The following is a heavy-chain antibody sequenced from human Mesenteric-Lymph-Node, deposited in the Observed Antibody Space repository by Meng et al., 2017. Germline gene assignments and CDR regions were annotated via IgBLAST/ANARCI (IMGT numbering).Heavy chain of an antibody. V-gene: IGHV1-18*01. Sequence: ASVKVSCKASGYTFTSYGISWVRQAPGQGLEWMGWISAYNGNTNYAQKLQGRVTMTRDTSTSTVYMELSSLRSEDTAVYYCARPRADILTGYYSTSFDYWGQGTLVTVSS. CDR2: ISAYNGNT. CDR3: ARPRADILTGYYSTSFDY. CDR1: GYTFTSYG. J-gene: IGHJ4*02. D-gene: IGHD3-9*01.